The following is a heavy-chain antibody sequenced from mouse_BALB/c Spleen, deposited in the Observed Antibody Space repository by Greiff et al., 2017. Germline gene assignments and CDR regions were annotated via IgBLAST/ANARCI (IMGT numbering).Heavy chain of an antibody. Sequence: QVQLKQSGAELARPGASVKLSCKASGYTFTDTYINWVKQRTGQGLEWIGEIYPGSGNTYYNEKFKGKATLTADKSSSTAYMQLSSLTSEDSAVYSCARDHSLGYWGQGTTLTVSS. CDR1: GYTFTDTY. D-gene: IGHD1-2*01. J-gene: IGHJ2*01. CDR2: IYPGSGNT. V-gene: IGHV1-77*01. CDR3: ARDHSLGY.